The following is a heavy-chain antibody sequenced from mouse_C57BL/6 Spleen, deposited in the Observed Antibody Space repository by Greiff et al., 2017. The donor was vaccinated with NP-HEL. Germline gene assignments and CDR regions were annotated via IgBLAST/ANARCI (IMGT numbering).Heavy chain of an antibody. V-gene: IGHV1-55*01. CDR2: IYPGSGST. J-gene: IGHJ1*03. D-gene: IGHD1-1*01. Sequence: QVQLQQPGAELVKPGASVKMSCKASGYTFTSYWITWVKQRPGQGLEWIGDIYPGSGSTTYNEKFKSKATLTVDTSSSTAYMQLSSLTSEDSAVYYCARGRDYYGSSTYFDVWGTGTTVTVSS. CDR1: GYTFTSYW. CDR3: ARGRDYYGSSTYFDV.